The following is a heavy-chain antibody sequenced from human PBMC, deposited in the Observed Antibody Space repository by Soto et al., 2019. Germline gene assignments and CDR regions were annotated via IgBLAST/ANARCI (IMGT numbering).Heavy chain of an antibody. V-gene: IGHV1-8*01. D-gene: IGHD6-25*01. CDR1: GYTFTSYD. J-gene: IGHJ5*02. CDR3: ARNRGSSGWFDP. CDR2: MNPNGGNT. Sequence: ASVKVSCKASGYTFTSYDINWVRQATGQGLEWMGWMNPNGGNTGYAQKFQGRVTMTRNTSISTAYMELSSLRSEDTAVYYCARNRGSSGWFDPWGQGTLVTVSS.